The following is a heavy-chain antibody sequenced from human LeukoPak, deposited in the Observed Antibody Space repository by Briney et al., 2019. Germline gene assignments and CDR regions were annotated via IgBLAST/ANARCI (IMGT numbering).Heavy chain of an antibody. CDR3: ATLDVGATVY. CDR1: GFNFNNYW. V-gene: IGHV3-74*01. Sequence: PRGSLRLSCAASGFNFNNYWMSWVRQAPGEGLVWLSLLKSDGSTAAFADSVRGRFTFSRDNAKNTLYLQMDSLRVEDTAVYYCATLDVGATVYWGQGTLVTVSS. CDR2: LKSDGSTA. J-gene: IGHJ4*02. D-gene: IGHD1-26*01.